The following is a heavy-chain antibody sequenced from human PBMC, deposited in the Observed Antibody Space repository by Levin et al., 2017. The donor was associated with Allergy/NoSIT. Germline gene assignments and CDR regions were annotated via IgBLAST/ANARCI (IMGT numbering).Heavy chain of an antibody. J-gene: IGHJ6*03. CDR3: TTDRYCSGGSCYLTGDYYYYYMDV. D-gene: IGHD2-15*01. V-gene: IGHV3-15*01. CDR2: IKSKTDGGTT. CDR1: GFTFSNAW. Sequence: GGSLRLSCAASGFTFSNAWMSWVRQAPGKGLEWVGRIKSKTDGGTTDYAAPVKGRFTISRDDSKNTLYLQMNSLKTEDTAVYYCTTDRYCSGGSCYLTGDYYYYYMDVWGKGTTVTVSS.